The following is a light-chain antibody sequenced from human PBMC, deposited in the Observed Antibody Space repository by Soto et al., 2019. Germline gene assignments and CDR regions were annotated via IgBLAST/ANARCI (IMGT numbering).Light chain of an antibody. CDR2: GAS. CDR1: QSVSSN. J-gene: IGKJ5*01. Sequence: EIRVTQSPAPPFLSSGEKDTLSCRAGQSVSSNLAWYQQKPGQAPRLLIYGASTRATGIPARFSGSGSGTEFTLTISSLQSEDFAVYYCQQYNNWHPTFGQGTRLEIK. V-gene: IGKV3-15*01. CDR3: QQYNNWHPT.